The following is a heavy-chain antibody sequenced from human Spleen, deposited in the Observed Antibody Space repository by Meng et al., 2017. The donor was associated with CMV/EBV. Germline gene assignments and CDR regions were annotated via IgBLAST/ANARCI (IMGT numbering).Heavy chain of an antibody. D-gene: IGHD2-2*01. CDR3: ARGAMPTDY. CDR2: INHSGST. V-gene: IGHV4-34*01. CDR1: GGSFSGYY. Sequence: SETLSLTCAVYGGSFSGYYWSWIRQPPGKGLEWIGEINHSGSTNYNPSLKSRVTISVGTSKNQFSLKLSSVTAADTAVYYCARGAMPTDYWGQGTLVTVSS. J-gene: IGHJ4*02.